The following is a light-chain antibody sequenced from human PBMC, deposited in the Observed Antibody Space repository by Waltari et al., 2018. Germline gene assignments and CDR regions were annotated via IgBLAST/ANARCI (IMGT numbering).Light chain of an antibody. J-gene: IGKJ1*01. Sequence: IVLTQSPGTLSLSPGERATLSCRASQSVGRTLAWYQKRPGQAPWLLIYGASTRATAIPDRFSGSGSGTDFSLTISRLEPEDFAVYYCQHYVRLPVTFGQGTTVEIK. CDR1: QSVGRT. CDR2: GAS. CDR3: QHYVRLPVT. V-gene: IGKV3-20*01.